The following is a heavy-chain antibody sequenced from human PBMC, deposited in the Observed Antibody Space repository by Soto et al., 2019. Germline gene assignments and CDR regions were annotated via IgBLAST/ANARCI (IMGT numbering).Heavy chain of an antibody. Sequence: SVKVSCKASGGTFSSYAISWVRQAPGQGLEWMGGIIPIFVTANYAQKFQGRVTITADESTSTAYMELSSLRSEDTAVYYCAITIFRVVILNYYGMDVWGQGTTVTVSS. V-gene: IGHV1-69*13. D-gene: IGHD3-3*01. CDR2: IIPIFVTA. CDR3: AITIFRVVILNYYGMDV. J-gene: IGHJ6*02. CDR1: GGTFSSYA.